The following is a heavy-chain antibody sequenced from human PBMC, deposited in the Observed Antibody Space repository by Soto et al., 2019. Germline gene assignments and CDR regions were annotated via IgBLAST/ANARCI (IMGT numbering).Heavy chain of an antibody. CDR3: AKVFSSSWYGVDYFDY. CDR1: GFTFSSYA. CDR2: ISGSGGST. D-gene: IGHD6-13*01. J-gene: IGHJ4*02. V-gene: IGHV3-23*01. Sequence: GGSLRLSCAASGFTFSSYAMSWVRQAPGKGLEWVSAISGSGGSTYYADSVKGRFTISRDNSKNTLYLQMNSPRAEDTAVYYCAKVFSSSWYGVDYFDYWGQGTLVTVSS.